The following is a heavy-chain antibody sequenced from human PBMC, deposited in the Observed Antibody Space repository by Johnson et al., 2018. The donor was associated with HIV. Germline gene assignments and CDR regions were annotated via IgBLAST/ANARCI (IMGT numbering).Heavy chain of an antibody. Sequence: QMLLVESGGGVVQPGRSLRLSCAASGFTFSSYALHWVRQAPGKGLEWVAFISNDGSNKYYADSVKGRFTISRDNSKNTLYLKMNSLRAEDTAVYYCARARIGSGGGFDIWGQGTMVTVSS. CDR1: GFTFSSYA. J-gene: IGHJ3*02. V-gene: IGHV3-30-3*01. D-gene: IGHD2-15*01. CDR3: ARARIGSGGGFDI. CDR2: ISNDGSNK.